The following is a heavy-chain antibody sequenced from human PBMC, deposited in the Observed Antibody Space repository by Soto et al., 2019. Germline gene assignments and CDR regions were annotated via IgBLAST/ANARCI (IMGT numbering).Heavy chain of an antibody. CDR3: ARAGCDGGSCYTLVGLRYGMDV. D-gene: IGHD2-15*01. Sequence: QVQLVESGGGVVQPGRSLRLSCAASGFTFSSYAMYWVRQAPGKGLEWVAVISYDGSNKYYADSVQGRFTISRDNSKNTLYLQMNSLRAEDTAVYYCARAGCDGGSCYTLVGLRYGMDVWGQGTTVTVSS. V-gene: IGHV3-30-3*01. J-gene: IGHJ6*02. CDR2: ISYDGSNK. CDR1: GFTFSSYA.